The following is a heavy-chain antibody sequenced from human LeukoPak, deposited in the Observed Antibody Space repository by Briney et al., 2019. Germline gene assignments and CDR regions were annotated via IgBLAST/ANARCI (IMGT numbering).Heavy chain of an antibody. D-gene: IGHD3-22*01. CDR1: GYTFTSYY. CDR3: ARRLSSDYADY. Sequence: GASVKVSCKASGYTFTSYYTHWVRQAPGQGLEWMGIINPSGGSTTYSQKFQGRVTMTRDTSTSTVYIDLSSLRSEDTAVYYCARRLSSDYADYWGQGTLVTVSS. V-gene: IGHV1-46*01. J-gene: IGHJ4*02. CDR2: INPSGGST.